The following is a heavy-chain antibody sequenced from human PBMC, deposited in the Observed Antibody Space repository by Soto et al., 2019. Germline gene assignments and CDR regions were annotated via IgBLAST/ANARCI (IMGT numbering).Heavy chain of an antibody. D-gene: IGHD2-2*01. CDR3: AKDSEVEIVVVPAASPFEY. Sequence: GGSLRLAGSASGFNLSSYAMSWVRQAPGKGLEWVSAISGSGGSTYYADSVKGRFTISRGNSKNTLYLQMNRLRAEDTAVYYCAKDSEVEIVVVPAASPFEYWGQGTLVIVSS. CDR1: GFNLSSYA. V-gene: IGHV3-23*01. CDR2: ISGSGGST. J-gene: IGHJ4*02.